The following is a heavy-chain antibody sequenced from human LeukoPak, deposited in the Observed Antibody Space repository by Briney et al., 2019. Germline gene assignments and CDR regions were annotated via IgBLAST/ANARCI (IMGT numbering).Heavy chain of an antibody. Sequence: GGSLRLSCAASGFTVSSYGMSWVRQAPGKGLECVSSISGSGGSTNHADSVKGRFTISRDNSKNTLYLQMNSLRAEDTAVYYCAKVWTAYSDDYFDYWGQGPLVTVSS. CDR2: ISGSGGST. J-gene: IGHJ4*02. D-gene: IGHD3/OR15-3a*01. CDR3: AKVWTAYSDDYFDY. V-gene: IGHV3-23*01. CDR1: GFTVSSYG.